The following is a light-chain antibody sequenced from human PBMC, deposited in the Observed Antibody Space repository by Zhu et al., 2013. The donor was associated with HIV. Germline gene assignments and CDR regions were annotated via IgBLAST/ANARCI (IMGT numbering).Light chain of an antibody. CDR2: DDS. J-gene: IGLJ2*01. CDR1: ISGGKS. CDR3: QVWHSSSDHRVV. V-gene: IGLV3-21*04. Sequence: SYELTQPPSVSVAPGKTATLTCEVNISGGKSVHWYRQRPGQAPVLVINDDSDRPSGIPERFSGSISGNTATLTISRVEAGDEADYYCQVWHSSSDHRVVFGGGTKLTVL.